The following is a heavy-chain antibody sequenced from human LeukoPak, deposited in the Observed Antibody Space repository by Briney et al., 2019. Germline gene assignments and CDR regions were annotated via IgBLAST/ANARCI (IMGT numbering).Heavy chain of an antibody. D-gene: IGHD2-2*01. Sequence: SVKVSCKASGGTFSSYAIGWVRQAPGQGLEWMGGIIPIFGTANYAQKFQGRVTITADESTSTAYMELSSLRSEDTAVYYCAVGLNVVVVPAAISDPYYFDYWGQGTLVTVSS. CDR3: AVGLNVVVVPAAISDPYYFDY. CDR2: IIPIFGTA. V-gene: IGHV1-69*13. CDR1: GGTFSSYA. J-gene: IGHJ4*02.